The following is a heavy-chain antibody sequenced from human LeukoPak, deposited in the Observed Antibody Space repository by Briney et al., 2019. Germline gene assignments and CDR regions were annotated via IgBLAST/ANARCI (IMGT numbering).Heavy chain of an antibody. CDR2: IKQDGSEK. CDR3: ARSHYYYGSGSHAFDI. D-gene: IGHD3-10*01. Sequence: GGSLRLSCAASGFTFSSYWMSWVRQAPGKGLEWVANIKQDGSEKYYVDSVKGRFNISRDNAKNSLYLKMNRLRAEDTAVYYCARSHYYYGSGSHAFDIWGQGTMVTVSS. J-gene: IGHJ3*02. CDR1: GFTFSSYW. V-gene: IGHV3-7*01.